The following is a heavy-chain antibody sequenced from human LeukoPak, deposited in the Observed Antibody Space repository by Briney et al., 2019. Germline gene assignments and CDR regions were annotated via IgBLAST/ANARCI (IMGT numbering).Heavy chain of an antibody. D-gene: IGHD2-2*01. CDR1: GYTLTELS. CDR3: ATELTYCSSTSCYQDY. CDR2: FDPEDGET. V-gene: IGHV1-24*01. Sequence: ASVKVSCKVSGYTLTELSMHWVRQAPGKGLEWMGGFDPEDGETIYAQKFQGRVTMTEDTSTDTAYMELSSLRSEDTAVYYCATELTYCSSTSCYQDYWGQGTLVTVSS. J-gene: IGHJ4*02.